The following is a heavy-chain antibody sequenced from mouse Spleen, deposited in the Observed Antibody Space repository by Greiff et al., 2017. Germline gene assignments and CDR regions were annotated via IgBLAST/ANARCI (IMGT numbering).Heavy chain of an antibody. CDR2: ISGGGSYT. J-gene: IGHJ2*01. CDR3: ARGITTVFFDY. D-gene: IGHD1-1*01. Sequence: LEWVATISGGGSYTYYPDSVKGRFTISRDNAKNNLYLQMSSLRSEDTALYYCARGITTVFFDYWGQGTTLTVSS. V-gene: IGHV5-9-2*01.